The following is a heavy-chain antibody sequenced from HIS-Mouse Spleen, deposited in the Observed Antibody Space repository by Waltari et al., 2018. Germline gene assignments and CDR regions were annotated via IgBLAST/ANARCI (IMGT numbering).Heavy chain of an antibody. D-gene: IGHD6-13*01. J-gene: IGHJ2*01. V-gene: IGHV4-39*07. CDR2: IYYSGSP. CDR3: AREIPYSSSWYDWYFDL. Sequence: QLQLQESGPGLVKPSETLSLTCTVSGGSISSSSYYWGWIRQPPGKGLEWIGSIYYSGSPYHSPSLKSRVTISVDTSKTQFSLKLSSVTAADTAVYYCAREIPYSSSWYDWYFDLWGRGTLVTVSS. CDR1: GGSISSSSYY.